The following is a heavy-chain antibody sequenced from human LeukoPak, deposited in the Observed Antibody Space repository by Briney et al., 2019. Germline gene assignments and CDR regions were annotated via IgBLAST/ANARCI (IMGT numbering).Heavy chain of an antibody. CDR1: GYTFTSYY. V-gene: IGHV1-46*01. Sequence: GASVKVSCKASGYTFTSYYMHWVREAPGQGLEWMGIINPSGGSTNYAQKFQGRVTMTRDMSTSTVYMELSSLRSEDTAVYYCASPSAAAVPEDSYYCYYMDVWGKGTTVTVSS. CDR3: ASPSAAAVPEDSYYCYYMDV. J-gene: IGHJ6*03. D-gene: IGHD6-13*01. CDR2: INPSGGST.